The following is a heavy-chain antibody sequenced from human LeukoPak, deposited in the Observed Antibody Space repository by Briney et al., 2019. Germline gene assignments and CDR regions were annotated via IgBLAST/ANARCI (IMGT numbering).Heavy chain of an antibody. CDR1: GFTFSSYA. Sequence: PGGSLRLSCAASGFTFSSYAMSWVRQAPGKGLEWVSAISGSGGSTYYADSVKGRFTISRDNSKNTLYLQMNSLRAEDTAVYYCAKGNVLMVYAIPGHWGQGTLVTVSS. D-gene: IGHD2-8*01. J-gene: IGHJ1*01. CDR2: ISGSGGST. CDR3: AKGNVLMVYAIPGH. V-gene: IGHV3-23*01.